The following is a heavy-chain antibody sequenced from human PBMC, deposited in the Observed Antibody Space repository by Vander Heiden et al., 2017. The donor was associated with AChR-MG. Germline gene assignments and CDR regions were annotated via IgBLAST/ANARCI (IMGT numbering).Heavy chain of an antibody. D-gene: IGHD2-21*02. V-gene: IGHV4-30-4*01. J-gene: IGHJ4*02. CDR1: GGSISSGDYY. Sequence: QVQLQESGPGLVKPSQTLSLTCTVSGGSISSGDYYWSWIRQAPGKGLEWIGYIYYSGSTYYNPSLKSRVTISVDTSKNQFSLKLSSVTAADTAVYYCASTKRCGGDCYDIDYWGQGTLVTISS. CDR3: ASTKRCGGDCYDIDY. CDR2: IYYSGST.